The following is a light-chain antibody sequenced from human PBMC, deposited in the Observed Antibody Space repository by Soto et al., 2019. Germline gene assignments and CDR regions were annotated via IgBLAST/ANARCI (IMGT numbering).Light chain of an antibody. V-gene: IGLV1-40*01. CDR1: SSNIGAGYD. Sequence: QSVLTQPPSVSGAPGQRVTISCTGSSSNIGAGYDVHWYQQLPGTAPKLLIYGNSNRPSGVPDRFSGSKSGTSASLAITGLQAEDEADYYCQSYDRSLSGLVVFGGGNKVTVL. CDR3: QSYDRSLSGLVV. J-gene: IGLJ2*01. CDR2: GNS.